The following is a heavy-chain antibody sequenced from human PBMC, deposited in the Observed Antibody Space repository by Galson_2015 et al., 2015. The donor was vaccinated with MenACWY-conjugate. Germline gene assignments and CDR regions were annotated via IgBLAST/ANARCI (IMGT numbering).Heavy chain of an antibody. CDR1: GFTFNNYD. D-gene: IGHD2-2*01. CDR3: ARVVPSAMIHGFDY. CDR2: ISTSSTNI. V-gene: IGHV3-21*01. Sequence: SLRLSCATSGFTFNNYDMNWVRQAPGKGLEWVSSISTSSTNIYYADSVKGRFTISRDNAKNLVYLQMNSLRAEDTAVYFCARVVPSAMIHGFDYWGQGTLVTVSS. J-gene: IGHJ4*02.